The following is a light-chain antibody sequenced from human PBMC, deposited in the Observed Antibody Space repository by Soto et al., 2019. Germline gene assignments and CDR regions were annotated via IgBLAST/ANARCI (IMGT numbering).Light chain of an antibody. V-gene: IGLV1-36*01. Sequence: QSVLTQPPSVSEAPRQRVTISCSGTSSNIGKNAVNWYQHLPRKAPKLLIYSDDLLPSGVSDRFSGSKSGTSASLAISGLQSDDEGDYYCAAWDDSLNVVLFGGGTKLTVL. CDR1: SSNIGKNA. CDR2: SDD. J-gene: IGLJ3*02. CDR3: AAWDDSLNVVL.